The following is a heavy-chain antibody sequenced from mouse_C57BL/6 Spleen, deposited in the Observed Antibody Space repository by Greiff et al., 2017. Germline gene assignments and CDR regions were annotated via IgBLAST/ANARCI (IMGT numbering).Heavy chain of an antibody. CDR2: IRNKANGYTT. Sequence: DVKLVESGGGLVQPGGSLSLSCAASGFTFTDYYMSWVRQPPGKALEWLGFIRNKANGYTTEYSASVKGRFTISRDNSQSILYLQMNALRAEDSATYYCARYLGGWPYYYAMDYWGQGTSVTVSS. CDR1: GFTFTDYY. V-gene: IGHV7-3*01. CDR3: ARYLGGWPYYYAMDY. J-gene: IGHJ4*01. D-gene: IGHD2-3*01.